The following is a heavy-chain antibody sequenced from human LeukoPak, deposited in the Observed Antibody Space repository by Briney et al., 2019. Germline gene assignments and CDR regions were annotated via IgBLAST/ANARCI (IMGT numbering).Heavy chain of an antibody. CDR2: IRSNSDGGTI. CDR3: ATDFYDST. D-gene: IGHD3-22*01. J-gene: IGHJ5*02. Sequence: GGSLRLSCATSGFTFSNAWMNWVRQAPGKGLERVGRIRSNSDGGTIDYAAPVKGRFTLSRDDSKTTLYLQMNSLQTEDTAVYYCATDFYDSTWGQGTLVTVSS. V-gene: IGHV3-15*07. CDR1: GFTFSNAW.